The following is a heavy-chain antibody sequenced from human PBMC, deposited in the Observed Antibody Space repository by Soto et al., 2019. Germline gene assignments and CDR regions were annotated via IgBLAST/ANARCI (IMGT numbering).Heavy chain of an antibody. J-gene: IGHJ5*02. CDR3: ARDFYGDYLRFWFDP. CDR1: GGSISSYY. Sequence: SETLSLTCTVSGGSISSYYWSWIRQPPGKGLEWIGYIYYSGSTNYNPSLKSRVTISVDTSKNQFSLKLSSVTAADTAVYYCARDFYGDYLRFWFDPWGQGTLVTVSS. V-gene: IGHV4-59*01. CDR2: IYYSGST. D-gene: IGHD4-17*01.